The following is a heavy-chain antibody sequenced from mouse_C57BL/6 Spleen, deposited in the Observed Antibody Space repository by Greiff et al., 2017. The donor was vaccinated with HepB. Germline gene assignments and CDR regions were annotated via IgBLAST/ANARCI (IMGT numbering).Heavy chain of an antibody. CDR2: IYPRSGNT. D-gene: IGHD2-5*01. CDR3: ARSDYSNLYYAMDY. J-gene: IGHJ4*01. Sequence: VMLVESGAELARPGASVKLSCKASGYTFTSYGISWVKQRTGQGLEWIGEIYPRSGNTYYNEKFKGKATLTADKSSSTAYMELRSLTSEDSAVYFCARSDYSNLYYAMDYWGQGTSVTVSS. V-gene: IGHV1-81*01. CDR1: GYTFTSYG.